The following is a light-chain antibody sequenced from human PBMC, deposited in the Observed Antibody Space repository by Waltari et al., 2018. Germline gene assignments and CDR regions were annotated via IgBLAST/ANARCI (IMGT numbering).Light chain of an antibody. V-gene: IGKV4-1*01. J-gene: IGKJ4*01. CDR1: QSVLYRSNNKNY. Sequence: DIVMTQSPDSLAVSLGERATINCKSSQSVLYRSNNKNYLAWYQQKPAQPPKLLIYWASTRESGVPDRCSGSGSGTDFTLTISSLQAEDVAVYYCQQYYSTPLTFGGGTKVEIK. CDR3: QQYYSTPLT. CDR2: WAS.